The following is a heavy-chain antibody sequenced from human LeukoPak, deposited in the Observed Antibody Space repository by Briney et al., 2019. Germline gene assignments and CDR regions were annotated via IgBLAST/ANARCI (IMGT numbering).Heavy chain of an antibody. CDR1: GGSLSGYY. CDR2: INHSGST. Sequence: SETLSLTCAVYGGSLSGYYWSWIRQPPGKGLEWIGEINHSGSTNYNPSLKSRVTISVDTSKNQFSLKLSSVTVADTAVYYCARVGRITMVRGVIRAFDYWGQGTLVTVSS. V-gene: IGHV4-34*01. CDR3: ARVGRITMVRGVIRAFDY. D-gene: IGHD3-10*01. J-gene: IGHJ4*02.